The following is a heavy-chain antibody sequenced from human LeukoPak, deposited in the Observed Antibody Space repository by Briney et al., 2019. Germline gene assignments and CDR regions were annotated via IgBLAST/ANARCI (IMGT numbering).Heavy chain of an antibody. D-gene: IGHD4-23*01. CDR3: ARASTVVTLDYYYGMDV. CDR2: IIPIFGTA. Sequence: SVKVSCKASGGTFSSYAISWVRQAPGQGLEWMGGIIPIFGTANYTQKFQGRVTITADESTSTAYMELSSLRSEDTAVYYCARASTVVTLDYYYGMDVWGQGTTVTVSS. V-gene: IGHV1-69*13. CDR1: GGTFSSYA. J-gene: IGHJ6*02.